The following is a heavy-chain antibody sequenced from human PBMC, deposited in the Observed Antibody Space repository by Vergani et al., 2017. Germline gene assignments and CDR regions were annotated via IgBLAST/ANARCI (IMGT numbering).Heavy chain of an antibody. D-gene: IGHD1-14*01. CDR3: AGDFRLLYNRFDP. CDR1: GFTFNQYG. V-gene: IGHV3-33*01. CDR2: TWYDGNNK. J-gene: IGHJ5*02. Sequence: QVQLVESGGGVVQPGGSLRLSCAASGFTFNQYGMHWVRQAPGKGLEWVAVTWYDGNNKQYADSVKGRFTISRDNSKSTMYLQMNSLRDEDTGVYYCAGDFRLLYNRFDPWGRGTLVTVSS.